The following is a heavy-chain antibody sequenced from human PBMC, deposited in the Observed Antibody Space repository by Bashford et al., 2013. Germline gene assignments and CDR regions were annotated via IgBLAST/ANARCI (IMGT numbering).Heavy chain of an antibody. Sequence: ASVKVSCKASGYTFTVYHMHWVRLAPGHGLEWMGWIYPPTGGTNYAQNFQGRVTMTRDTSISTVYMELTTLTSDDTAVYYCARVAGPTGWESWLDPWGQGTLVTVSS. CDR2: IYPPTGGT. CDR3: ARVAGPTGWESWLDP. CDR1: GYTFTVYH. V-gene: IGHV1-2*02. J-gene: IGHJ5*02. D-gene: IGHD1-26*01.